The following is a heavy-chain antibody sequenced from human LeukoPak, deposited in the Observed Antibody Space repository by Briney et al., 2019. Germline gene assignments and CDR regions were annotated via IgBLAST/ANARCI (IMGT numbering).Heavy chain of an antibody. Sequence: PGGSLRLSCAASGFTFSSYAMHWVRQAPGKGLEWVAVISYDGSNKYYADSVKGRFTISRDNSKNTLYLQMNSLRAEDTAVYYCAREGAEYPRDAFDIWGQGTMVTVSS. CDR3: AREGAEYPRDAFDI. V-gene: IGHV3-30*04. D-gene: IGHD2-2*02. CDR2: ISYDGSNK. J-gene: IGHJ3*02. CDR1: GFTFSSYA.